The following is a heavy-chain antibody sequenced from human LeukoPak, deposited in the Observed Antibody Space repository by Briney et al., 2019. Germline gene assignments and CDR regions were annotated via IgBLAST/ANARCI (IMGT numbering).Heavy chain of an antibody. V-gene: IGHV1-8*03. Sequence: GASVKVSCKASGYTFSTYDINWMRQATGQGLEWMGWMSSSSGNIGFAQKFQGRLTITGNTSTSTAYLELSGLTSEDTAVYYCARDPRGDSSGRPSDYWGQGTLVTVSS. CDR2: MSSSSGNI. J-gene: IGHJ4*02. D-gene: IGHD3-22*01. CDR1: GYTFSTYD. CDR3: ARDPRGDSSGRPSDY.